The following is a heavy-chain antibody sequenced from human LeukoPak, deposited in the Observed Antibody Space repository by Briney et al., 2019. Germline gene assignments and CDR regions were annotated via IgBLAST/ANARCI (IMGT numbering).Heavy chain of an antibody. J-gene: IGHJ4*02. Sequence: ASVKVSCKASGYTLTGYYMHWVRQAPGQGLEWMGRINPNSGGTNYAQKFQGRVTMTRDTSISTAYMELSRLRSDDTAVYYCARDRAAAGIFYYFDYWGQGTLVTVSS. V-gene: IGHV1-2*06. CDR1: GYTLTGYY. CDR2: INPNSGGT. CDR3: ARDRAAAGIFYYFDY. D-gene: IGHD6-13*01.